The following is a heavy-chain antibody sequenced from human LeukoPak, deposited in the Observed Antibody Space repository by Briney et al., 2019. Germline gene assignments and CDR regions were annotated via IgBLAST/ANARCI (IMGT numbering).Heavy chain of an antibody. CDR1: GFTFSSYG. Sequence: GRSLRLSCAASGFTFSSYGMHWVRQAPGKGLEWVAVISYDGSNKYYADSVKGRFTISRDNSKNTLYLQMNSLRAEDTAVYYCAKGAIGYCVYWGRGTLVTVSS. J-gene: IGHJ4*02. D-gene: IGHD2-15*01. CDR3: AKGAIGYCVY. CDR2: ISYDGSNK. V-gene: IGHV3-30*18.